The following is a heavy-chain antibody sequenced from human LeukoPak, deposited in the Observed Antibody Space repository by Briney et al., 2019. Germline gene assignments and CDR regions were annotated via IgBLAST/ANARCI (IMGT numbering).Heavy chain of an antibody. CDR3: ASGGDYYDSSGYYWPFDY. CDR2: ISAYNGNT. D-gene: IGHD3-22*01. V-gene: IGHV1-18*01. Sequence: ASVKVSCKASGYTFTSYGISWVRQAPGQGLEWVGWISAYNGNTNYAQKLQGRVTMTTDKSTSTAYMELSSLRSEDTAAYYCASGGDYYDSSGYYWPFDYWGQGTLVTVSS. J-gene: IGHJ4*02. CDR1: GYTFTSYG.